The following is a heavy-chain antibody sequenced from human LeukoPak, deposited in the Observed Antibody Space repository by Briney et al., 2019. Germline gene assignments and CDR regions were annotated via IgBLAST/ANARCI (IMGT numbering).Heavy chain of an antibody. V-gene: IGHV1-69*01. J-gene: IGHJ4*02. CDR3: ASGDGYSGYDWFDY. D-gene: IGHD5-12*01. Sequence: SVKVSCKASGGTFSSYAISWVRQAPGQGLEWMGGIIPIFGTANYAQKFQGRVTITADESTSTAYMELSSLRSEDTAVYYCASGDGYSGYDWFDYWGQGTLVTVSS. CDR1: GGTFSSYA. CDR2: IIPIFGTA.